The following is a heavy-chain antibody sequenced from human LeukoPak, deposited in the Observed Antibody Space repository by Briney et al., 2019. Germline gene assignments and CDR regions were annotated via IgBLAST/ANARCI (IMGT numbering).Heavy chain of an antibody. CDR1: GFTFDDYA. V-gene: IGHV3-43D*03. D-gene: IGHD6-6*01. CDR2: ISWDGGST. CDR3: AKDGTSWQLAPYYYYYYYMDV. J-gene: IGHJ6*03. Sequence: GGSLRLSCAASGFTFDDYAMHWVRQAPGKGLEWVSLISWDGGSTYYADSVKGRFTISRDNSKNSLYLQMNSLRAEDTALYYCAKDGTSWQLAPYYYYYYYMDVWGKGTTVTVSS.